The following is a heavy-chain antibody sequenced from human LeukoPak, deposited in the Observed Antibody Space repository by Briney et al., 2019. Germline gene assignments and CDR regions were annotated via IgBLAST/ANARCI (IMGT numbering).Heavy chain of an antibody. CDR2: IKQDGSEK. CDR1: GFTFSSYW. V-gene: IGHV3-7*03. D-gene: IGHD5-18*01. Sequence: GGSLRLSCAASGFTFSSYWMSWVRQAPGKGLEWVANIKQDGSEKYYVDSVKGRFTISRDNSKNTLYLQMNSLRAEDTAVYYCAREGAGIQLWFDYWGQGTLVTVSS. CDR3: AREGAGIQLWFDY. J-gene: IGHJ4*02.